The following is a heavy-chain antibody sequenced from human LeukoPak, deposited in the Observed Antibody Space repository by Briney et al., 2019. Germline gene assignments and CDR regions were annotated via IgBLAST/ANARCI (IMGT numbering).Heavy chain of an antibody. CDR1: GGSISRYY. V-gene: IGHV4-59*01. D-gene: IGHD5-24*01. J-gene: IGHJ5*02. Sequence: SETLSLTCSVSGGSISRYYWSWIRQPPGKGLEWIGYIYYSGSTNYNPSLKSRVTISVDTSKNQFSLKLSSVTAADTVVYYCARAMAGLDPWGQGTLVTVSS. CDR2: IYYSGST. CDR3: ARAMAGLDP.